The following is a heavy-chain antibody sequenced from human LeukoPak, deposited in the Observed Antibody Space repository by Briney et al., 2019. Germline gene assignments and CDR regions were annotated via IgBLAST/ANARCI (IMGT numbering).Heavy chain of an antibody. V-gene: IGHV4-59*08. D-gene: IGHD1-26*01. CDR1: KFSISTYY. CDR3: ATHGGTLDYCVS. Sequence: SETLSLTCTVSKFSISTYYWRWIRQSPGKGLEWIGYISYGGATTYNPSLKRLVTISVDSPKNHFSLRLTSLTAADTALYYCATHGGTLDYCVSWGAGSLVTVSS. CDR2: ISYGGAT. J-gene: IGHJ4*02.